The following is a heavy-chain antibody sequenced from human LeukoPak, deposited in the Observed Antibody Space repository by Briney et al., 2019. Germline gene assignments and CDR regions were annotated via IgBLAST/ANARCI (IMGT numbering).Heavy chain of an antibody. CDR3: ATYRKGYDSSGSDPYFDY. Sequence: RRASVKVSCKVSGYTLTELSMHWVRQAPGKGLEWVGGFDPEDGETIYAQKFQGRVTMTEDTSTDTAYMELSSLRSEDTAVYYCATYRKGYDSSGSDPYFDYWGQGTLVTVSS. J-gene: IGHJ4*02. V-gene: IGHV1-24*01. CDR2: FDPEDGET. CDR1: GYTLTELS. D-gene: IGHD3-22*01.